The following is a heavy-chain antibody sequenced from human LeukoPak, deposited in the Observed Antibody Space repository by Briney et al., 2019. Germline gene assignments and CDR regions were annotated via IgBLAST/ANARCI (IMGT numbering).Heavy chain of an antibody. CDR2: INPNSGGT. V-gene: IGHV1-2*02. CDR1: GYTYTCYY. D-gene: IGHD3-22*01. J-gene: IGHJ4*02. Sequence: ASVKVSCKASGYTYTCYYMHWVRQAPGQGLEWMGWINPNSGGTNYAQKFRGRVTMTRDTSISTAYMELSRLRSDDTAVYYCARGEGNYYDSSGYYPPSDDWGQGTLVTVSS. CDR3: ARGEGNYYDSSGYYPPSDD.